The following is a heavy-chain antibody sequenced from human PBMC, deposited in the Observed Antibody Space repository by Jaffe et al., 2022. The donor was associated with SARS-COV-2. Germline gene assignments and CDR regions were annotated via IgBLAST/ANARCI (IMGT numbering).Heavy chain of an antibody. J-gene: IGHJ4*02. V-gene: IGHV3-30*04. D-gene: IGHD1-1*01. CDR3: ARGSNYAFDY. CDR1: GFTFSTSA. CDR2: ISSDGSKT. Sequence: QVQSVESGGGVVQPGRSLRLSCAASGFTFSTSAMHWVRQAPGKGLGWVALISSDGSKTYYADSVKGRFTISKDNSKNTLYLQMNSLGAEDTAVYYCARGSNYAFDYWGRGTLVTVS.